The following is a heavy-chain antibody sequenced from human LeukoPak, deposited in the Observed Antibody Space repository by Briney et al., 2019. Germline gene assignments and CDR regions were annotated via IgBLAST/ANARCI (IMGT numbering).Heavy chain of an antibody. CDR3: ARGGSSWSLHYYYMDV. CDR1: GFTFSSYS. D-gene: IGHD6-13*01. V-gene: IGHV3-21*01. Sequence: PGGSLRLSCAASGFTFSSYSMNWVRQAPGKGLEWVSSISSSSSYIYYADSVKGRFTISRDNAKNSLYLQMNSLRAEDTAVYYCARGGSSWSLHYYYMDVWGKGTTVTVSS. J-gene: IGHJ6*03. CDR2: ISSSSSYI.